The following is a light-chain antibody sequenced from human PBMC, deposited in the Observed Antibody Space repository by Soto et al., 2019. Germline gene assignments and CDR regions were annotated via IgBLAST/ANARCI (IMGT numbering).Light chain of an antibody. Sequence: QAVVTQEPSFSVSPGGTVTLTCGLSSGSVSTNYYPSWYQQTPGQSPRTLIYSTDIRSSGVPDRFSGSILGNKAACTITGRKAEDESGYFSVLYMGCGIHPVFGGETTLTDL. CDR3: VLYMGCGIHPV. CDR2: STD. V-gene: IGLV8-61*01. CDR1: SGSVSTNYY. J-gene: IGLJ3*02.